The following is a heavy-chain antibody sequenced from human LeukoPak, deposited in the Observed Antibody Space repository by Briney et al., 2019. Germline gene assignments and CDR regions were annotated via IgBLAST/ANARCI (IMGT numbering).Heavy chain of an antibody. V-gene: IGHV4-59*08. Sequence: HPSETLSLTCTVSGGSISSYYWSWIRQPPGKGLEWIGCIYYSGSTNYNPSLKSRVTISVDTSKNQFSLKLSSVAAADTAVYYCARHMGLGYSYGYPYFDYWGQGTLVTVSS. J-gene: IGHJ4*02. CDR3: ARHMGLGYSYGYPYFDY. CDR2: IYYSGST. CDR1: GGSISSYY. D-gene: IGHD5-18*01.